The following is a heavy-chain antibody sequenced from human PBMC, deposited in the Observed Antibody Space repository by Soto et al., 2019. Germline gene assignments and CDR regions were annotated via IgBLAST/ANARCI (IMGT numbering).Heavy chain of an antibody. CDR1: GFTFSSYG. CDR3: ARDQFPLEWLLLRGMDV. D-gene: IGHD3-3*01. V-gene: IGHV3-33*01. CDR2: IWYDGSNK. J-gene: IGHJ6*02. Sequence: GGSLRLSCAASGFTFSSYGMHWVRQAPGKGLEWVAVIWYDGSNKYYADSVKGRFTISRDNSKNTLYLQMNSLRAEDTAVYYCARDQFPLEWLLLRGMDVWGQGTTVTVSS.